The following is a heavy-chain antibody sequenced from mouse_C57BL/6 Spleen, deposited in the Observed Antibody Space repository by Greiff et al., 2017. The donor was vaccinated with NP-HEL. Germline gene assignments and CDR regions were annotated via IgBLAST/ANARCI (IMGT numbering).Heavy chain of an antibody. Sequence: VQLQQSGPGLVAPSQSLSITCTVSGFSLTSYGVSWVRQPPGKGLEWLGVIWGDGSTNYHSALLSRLSISKDNSKSQVFLKLHSLQTDDTATYYCANVGITTVVGVMDYWGQGTSVTVSS. V-gene: IGHV2-3*01. CDR1: GFSLTSYG. CDR3: ANVGITTVVGVMDY. CDR2: IWGDGST. D-gene: IGHD1-1*01. J-gene: IGHJ4*01.